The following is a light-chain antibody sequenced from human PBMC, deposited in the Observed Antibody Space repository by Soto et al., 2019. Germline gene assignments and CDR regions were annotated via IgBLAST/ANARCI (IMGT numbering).Light chain of an antibody. CDR3: QQYSDWPPYT. CDR2: ATA. J-gene: IGKJ2*01. Sequence: ETVMTQSPVTLSVSPGERATLSCRASQSVGGNVAWYQQKPGQAPRLLMYATATRATGIPARFSGRGSGTEFTLTISSLQSEDSAVYFCQQYSDWPPYTFGQGTKLEIK. V-gene: IGKV3-15*01. CDR1: QSVGGN.